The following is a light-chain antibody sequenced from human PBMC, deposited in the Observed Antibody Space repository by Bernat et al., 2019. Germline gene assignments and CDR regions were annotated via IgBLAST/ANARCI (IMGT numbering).Light chain of an antibody. CDR1: QVIVTY. V-gene: IGKV1-9*01. Sequence: DIQLTQSPSFLSASVGDRVTITCRASQVIVTYLAWYHQKPGKAPHLLIYGASTLQSGVPSRFSGSGSGTEFTLTISSLQPEDSATYYCQQLDKFSITFGQGTRLEIK. CDR2: GAS. CDR3: QQLDKFSIT. J-gene: IGKJ5*01.